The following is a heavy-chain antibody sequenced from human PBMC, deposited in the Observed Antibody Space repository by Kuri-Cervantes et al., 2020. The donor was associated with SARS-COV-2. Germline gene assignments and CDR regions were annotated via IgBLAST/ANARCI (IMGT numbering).Heavy chain of an antibody. CDR3: ARDRNPYSYGPLFDY. Sequence: SVKVSCKASGGTFSSYAISWVRQAPGQGLEWMGGIIPIFGTANYAQKFQGRVTITADKSTSTAYMELSSLRSDDTAVYYCARDRNPYSYGPLFDYWGQGTLVTVSS. V-gene: IGHV1-69*06. J-gene: IGHJ4*02. CDR1: GGTFSSYA. CDR2: IIPIFGTA. D-gene: IGHD5-18*01.